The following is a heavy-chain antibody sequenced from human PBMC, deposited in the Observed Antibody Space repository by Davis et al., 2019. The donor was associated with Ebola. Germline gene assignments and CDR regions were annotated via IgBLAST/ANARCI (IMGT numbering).Heavy chain of an antibody. V-gene: IGHV4-34*01. CDR3: ARDRWFGELNYYGMDV. CDR1: GGSFSGYY. Sequence: SETLSLTCAVYGGSFSGYYWSWIRQPPGKGLEWIGEINDSEGTNYNPSLKSRVTVSVDTSKKQLSLKLSSVTAADTAVYYCARDRWFGELNYYGMDVWGQGTTVTVSS. D-gene: IGHD3-10*01. CDR2: INDSEGT. J-gene: IGHJ6*02.